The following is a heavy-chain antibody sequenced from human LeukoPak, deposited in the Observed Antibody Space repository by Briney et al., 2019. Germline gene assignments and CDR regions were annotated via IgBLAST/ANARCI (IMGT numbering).Heavy chain of an antibody. CDR3: ARAGTVVVAENWFDP. CDR2: IIPILGIA. J-gene: IGHJ5*02. CDR1: GGTFSSYA. Sequence: SSVKVSCKASGGTFSSYAMSWVRQAPGQGLEWMGRIIPILGIANYAQKFQGRVTITADKSASTAYMELSSLRSEDTAVYYCARAGTVVVAENWFDPWGQGTLVTVSS. V-gene: IGHV1-69*04. D-gene: IGHD2-15*01.